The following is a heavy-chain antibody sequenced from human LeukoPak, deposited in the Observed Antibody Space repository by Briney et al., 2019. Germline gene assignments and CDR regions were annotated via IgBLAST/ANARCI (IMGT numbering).Heavy chain of an antibody. V-gene: IGHV3-23*01. CDR1: GFTFSGYA. J-gene: IGHJ4*02. CDR3: PKDGYDILTGYIPGEFDY. CDR2: ISGSGGST. Sequence: GGSLRLSCAASGFTFSGYAMSWVRQAPGKGLEWISAISGSGGSTYYADSVKGRFTISRDNSKNTLYLQMNSLRAEDTAVYYWPKDGYDILTGYIPGEFDYWGQGTLVTVSS. D-gene: IGHD3-9*01.